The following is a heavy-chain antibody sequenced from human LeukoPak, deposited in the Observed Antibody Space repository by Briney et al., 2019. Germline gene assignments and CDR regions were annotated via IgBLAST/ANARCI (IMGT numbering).Heavy chain of an antibody. V-gene: IGHV3-23*01. J-gene: IGHJ4*02. CDR1: GFTFSSYA. D-gene: IGHD2-15*01. CDR3: AKVFEDIVVVVAAIFDY. CDR2: ISGSGGST. Sequence: GGSLRLSCAASGFTFSSYAMSWVRQAPGKGLEWVSAISGSGGSTYYADSVKGRFTISRDNSKNTLYLQMNSLRAEDTAIYYCAKVFEDIVVVVAAIFDYWGQGTLVTVSS.